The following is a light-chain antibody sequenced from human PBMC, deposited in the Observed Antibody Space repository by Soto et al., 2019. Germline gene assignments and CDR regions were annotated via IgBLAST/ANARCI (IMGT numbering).Light chain of an antibody. V-gene: IGKV3-11*01. Sequence: EIVLTQSPATLSLSPGERATLSCRASQTVSSYLAWYQQKPGQAPRLLIYDASNRATGIPARFSGSGSGTDFTLTINSLDPEDFAVYYCQQRSNWPPLTFGGGTKVDIK. CDR2: DAS. J-gene: IGKJ4*01. CDR3: QQRSNWPPLT. CDR1: QTVSSY.